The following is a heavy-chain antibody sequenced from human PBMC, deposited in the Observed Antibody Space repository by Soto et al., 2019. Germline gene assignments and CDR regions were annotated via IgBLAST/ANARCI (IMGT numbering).Heavy chain of an antibody. CDR3: ARTACESISCSHYSNYGMDV. CDR1: GGSFSSYA. V-gene: IGHV1-69*01. CDR2: IIVLFGTA. D-gene: IGHD6-6*01. J-gene: IGHJ6*02. Sequence: QVQLVQSGAEVKKPGSSVKVSCKASGGSFSSYAITWVRQAPGQGLEWMGGIIVLFGTANYAQNFQGRVTITADEATSTAYMELSSLRSEDTAVYYCARTACESISCSHYSNYGMDVWGQGTTVTVSS.